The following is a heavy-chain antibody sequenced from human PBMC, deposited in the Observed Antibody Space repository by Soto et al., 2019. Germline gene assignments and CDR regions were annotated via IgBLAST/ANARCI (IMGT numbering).Heavy chain of an antibody. CDR3: ARDTDQEIAVAGPRFDP. V-gene: IGHV1-69*13. J-gene: IGHJ5*02. Sequence: GASVKVSCKASGGTFSSYAISWVRQAPGQGLEWMGGIIPIFGTANYAQKFQGRVTITADESTSTAYMELSSLRSEDTAVYYCARDTDQEIAVAGPRFDPWGQGTLVTSPQ. D-gene: IGHD6-19*01. CDR1: GGTFSSYA. CDR2: IIPIFGTA.